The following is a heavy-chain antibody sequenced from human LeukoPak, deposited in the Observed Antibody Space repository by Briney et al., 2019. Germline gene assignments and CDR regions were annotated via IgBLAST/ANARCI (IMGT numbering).Heavy chain of an antibody. Sequence: GEALKISCKPSGFTFTRYWIGWVRQMPGKGLEWMGIIYPGDSDTCYRPSFQGQATISAAKSITTAYLQWSRLNDADTALYYCARHGDGSGRGPPNWFDPWGQGTLVTVSS. CDR3: ARHGDGSGRGPPNWFDP. V-gene: IGHV5-51*01. J-gene: IGHJ5*02. D-gene: IGHD3-10*01. CDR1: GFTFTRYW. CDR2: IYPGDSDT.